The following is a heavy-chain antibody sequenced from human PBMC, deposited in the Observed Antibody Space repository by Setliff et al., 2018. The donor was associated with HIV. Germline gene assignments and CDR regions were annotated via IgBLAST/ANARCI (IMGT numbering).Heavy chain of an antibody. Sequence: GGSLRLSCAASGFTFSSYAMHWVRQAPGKGLEWVAVISYDGSNKYYADSVKGRFTISRDNSKNTLYLQMNSLRAEDTAVYYCAKEGSYDYLWRYYYRLDVWGQGTTVTVSS. CDR2: ISYDGSNK. J-gene: IGHJ6*02. CDR3: AKEGSYDYLWRYYYRLDV. CDR1: GFTFSSYA. V-gene: IGHV3-30-3*01. D-gene: IGHD3-16*01.